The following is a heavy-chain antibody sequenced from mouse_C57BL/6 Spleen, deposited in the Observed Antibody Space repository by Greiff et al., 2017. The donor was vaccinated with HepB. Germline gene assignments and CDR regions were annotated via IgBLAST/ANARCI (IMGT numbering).Heavy chain of an antibody. CDR2: IRLKSDNYAT. J-gene: IGHJ2*01. CDR1: GFTFSNYW. D-gene: IGHD3-2*02. CDR3: SSQATSPYFDY. V-gene: IGHV6-3*01. Sequence: EVHLVESGGGLVQPGGSMKLSCVASGFTFSNYWMNWVRQSPEKGLEWVAQIRLKSDNYATHYAESVKGRFTISRDDSKSSVYLQMNNLRAEDTGIYYCSSQATSPYFDYWGQGTTLTVSS.